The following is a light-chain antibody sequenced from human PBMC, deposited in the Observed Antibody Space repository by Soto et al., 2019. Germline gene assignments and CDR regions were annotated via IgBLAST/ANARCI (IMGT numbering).Light chain of an antibody. Sequence: DIVMTQSPLSLPVTPGEPASISCRSSQSLLHSNGYNYLDWYLQKPGQSPQLLIYLGSNRASGVPDRFSGSGSCTDFTLKISRVQDDDVVVYYCMQALQTPPYTFGQGTKLEIK. CDR2: LGS. J-gene: IGKJ2*01. CDR1: QSLLHSNGYNY. V-gene: IGKV2-28*01. CDR3: MQALQTPPYT.